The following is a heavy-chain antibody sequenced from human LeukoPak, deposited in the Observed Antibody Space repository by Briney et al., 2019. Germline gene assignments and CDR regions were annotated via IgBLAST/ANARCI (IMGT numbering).Heavy chain of an antibody. D-gene: IGHD5-18*01. CDR2: IYYSGST. CDR3: ARLAKYSYAPYYFDY. J-gene: IGHJ4*02. V-gene: IGHV4-59*08. CDR1: GGSISSYY. Sequence: PSETLSLTWTVAGGSISSYYWSWIRQPPGKGLEWIGYIYYSGSTNYNPSLKSRVTISVDTSKNQFSLKLSSVTAADTAVYYCARLAKYSYAPYYFDYWGQGTLVTVSS.